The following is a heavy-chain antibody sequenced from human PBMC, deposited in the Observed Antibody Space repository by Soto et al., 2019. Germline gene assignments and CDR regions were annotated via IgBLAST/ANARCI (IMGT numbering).Heavy chain of an antibody. CDR3: ARVVVAATEHYDSSSAIDY. CDR2: IYYSGST. Sequence: SETLSLTCTVSGGSISSYYWGWIRQPPGKGLEWIGYIYYSGSTNYNPSLKSRVTISVDTSKNQFSLKLSSVTAADTAVYYCARVVVAATEHYDSSSAIDYWGQGTLVTVSS. D-gene: IGHD2-15*01. J-gene: IGHJ4*02. V-gene: IGHV4-59*01. CDR1: GGSISSYY.